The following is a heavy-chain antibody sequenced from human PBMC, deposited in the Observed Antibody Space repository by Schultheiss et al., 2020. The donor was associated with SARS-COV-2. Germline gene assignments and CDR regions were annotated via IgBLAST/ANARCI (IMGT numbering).Heavy chain of an antibody. V-gene: IGHV3-23*01. CDR3: ASTPRCSSTSCYPLGY. CDR2: ISGSGGST. D-gene: IGHD2-2*01. CDR1: GFTFSSYA. J-gene: IGHJ4*02. Sequence: LSLTCAASGFTFSSYAMSWVRQAPGKGLEWVSAISGSGGSTYYADSVKGRFTISRDNSKNTLYLQMNSLRAEDTAVYYCASTPRCSSTSCYPLGYWGQGTLVTVSS.